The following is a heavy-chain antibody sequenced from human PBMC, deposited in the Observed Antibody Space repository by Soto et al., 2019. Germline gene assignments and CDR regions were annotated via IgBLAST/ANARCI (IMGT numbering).Heavy chain of an antibody. CDR1: GGTFNKYA. CDR2: IIPLFGTA. V-gene: IGHV1-69*13. Sequence: ASVKVSCKASGGTFNKYAIDWVRQAPGQGLEWMGGIIPLFGTANYAQKFQGRVTITADEATSTAYMELSSLRSEDTAVYYCARQFDYDTSGYYYAYWGQGTLVTVSS. CDR3: ARQFDYDTSGYYYAY. D-gene: IGHD3-22*01. J-gene: IGHJ4*02.